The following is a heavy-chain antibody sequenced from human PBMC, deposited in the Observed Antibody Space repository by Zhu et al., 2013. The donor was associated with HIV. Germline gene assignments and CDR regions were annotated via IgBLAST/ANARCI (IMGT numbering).Heavy chain of an antibody. CDR2: IIPIFGTV. CDR3: ATLGLRMGHLYDYMDV. CDR1: VGTFSSHG. V-gene: IGHV1-69*18. Sequence: QVQLVQSGAEVRKPGTSVKVSCKASVGTFSSHGISWVRQAPGQGLEWMGRIIPIFGTVNYAQRFQGRVTITADDSSRLIYMDLSGLTSEDTATYFCATLGLRMGHLYDYMDVWGNGTSVTVSS. J-gene: IGHJ6*03. D-gene: IGHD7-27*01.